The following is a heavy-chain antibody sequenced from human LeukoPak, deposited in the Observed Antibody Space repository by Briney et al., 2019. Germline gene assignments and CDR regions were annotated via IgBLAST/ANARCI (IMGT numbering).Heavy chain of an antibody. J-gene: IGHJ4*02. D-gene: IGHD3-22*01. CDR1: GFTFSSYG. CDR2: IWYDGSNK. Sequence: GGSLRLSCAASGFTFSSYGMHWVRQAPGKGLEWVAVIWYDGSNKYYADSVKGRFTISRDNSKNTLYLQMNSLRAEDTAVYYCARDRGSGYYYHFDYWGQGTLVTVSS. V-gene: IGHV3-33*01. CDR3: ARDRGSGYYYHFDY.